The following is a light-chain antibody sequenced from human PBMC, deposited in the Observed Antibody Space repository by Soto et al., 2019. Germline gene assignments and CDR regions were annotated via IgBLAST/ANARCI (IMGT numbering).Light chain of an antibody. CDR1: QSVSSSY. Sequence: VLTRTPGTLSLSPVERATLSCRASQSVSSSYLAWYQQKPGQAPRLLIYGASSRATGIPDRFSGSGSGTDFTLTISRLEPEDFAVYYCQQYGSSLITFGQGTRLEIK. J-gene: IGKJ5*01. CDR2: GAS. V-gene: IGKV3-20*01. CDR3: QQYGSSLIT.